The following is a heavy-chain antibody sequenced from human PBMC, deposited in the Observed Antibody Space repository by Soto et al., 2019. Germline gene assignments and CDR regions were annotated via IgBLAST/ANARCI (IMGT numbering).Heavy chain of an antibody. Sequence: EVQVLESGGGLVQPGGSLRLSCAASGFTFSNYAMSWVRQAPGKGLEWVSGISGSGDNTYYADSMKGRFTISRDNSKNPLDLQMNSLRDEDTAVYYCAKRGGSSGNSGPFDIWGQGTMVTVSS. CDR3: AKRGGSSGNSGPFDI. D-gene: IGHD3-22*01. CDR2: ISGSGDNT. CDR1: GFTFSNYA. J-gene: IGHJ3*02. V-gene: IGHV3-23*01.